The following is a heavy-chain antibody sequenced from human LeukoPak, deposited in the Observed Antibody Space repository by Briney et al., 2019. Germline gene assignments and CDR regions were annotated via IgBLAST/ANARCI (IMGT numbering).Heavy chain of an antibody. CDR1: GFTFSSYS. D-gene: IGHD1-26*01. V-gene: IGHV3-21*01. Sequence: TGGSLRLSCAASGFTFSSYSMNWVRQAPGKGLEWVSSISSSSSYIYYADSVKGRFTISRDNAKNSLYLQMNSLRAEDTAVYYCARDLTGWELLDAFDIWGQGTMVTVSS. CDR3: ARDLTGWELLDAFDI. J-gene: IGHJ3*02. CDR2: ISSSSSYI.